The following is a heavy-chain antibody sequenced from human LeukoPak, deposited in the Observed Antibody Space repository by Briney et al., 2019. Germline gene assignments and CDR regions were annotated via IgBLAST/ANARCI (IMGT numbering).Heavy chain of an antibody. V-gene: IGHV3-48*01. CDR2: ISSSSSTI. CDR1: GFTFSSYS. Sequence: GGSLRLSCAGSGFTFSSYSMNWVRQAPGKGLEWVSYISSSSSTIYYADSVKGRFTISRDNAKNSLYLQMNSLRAEDTAVYYCARDNYYDYVWGSYPNFDYWGQGTLVTVSS. D-gene: IGHD3-16*02. J-gene: IGHJ4*02. CDR3: ARDNYYDYVWGSYPNFDY.